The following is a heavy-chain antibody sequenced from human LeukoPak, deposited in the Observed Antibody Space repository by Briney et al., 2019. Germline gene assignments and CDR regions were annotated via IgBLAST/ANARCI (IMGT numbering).Heavy chain of an antibody. J-gene: IGHJ5*02. Sequence: SETLSLTCAVSGYSISSGYYWGWIRQPPGKGLEWIGSIYHSGSTYYNPSLKSRVTISVDTSKNQFSLKLSSVTAADTAVYYCARGVGSSWYNWLDPWGQGTLVTVSS. V-gene: IGHV4-38-2*01. D-gene: IGHD6-13*01. CDR3: ARGVGSSWYNWLDP. CDR1: GYSISSGYY. CDR2: IYHSGST.